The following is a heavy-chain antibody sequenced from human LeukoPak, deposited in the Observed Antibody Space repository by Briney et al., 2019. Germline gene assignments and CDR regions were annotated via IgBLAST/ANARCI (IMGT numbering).Heavy chain of an antibody. J-gene: IGHJ4*02. CDR1: GFTFSSYA. CDR2: ISYDGSNK. Sequence: PGRSLRLSCAASGFTFSSYAIHWVRQAPGKGLEWVAVISYDGSNKYYADSVKGRFTISRDNSKNTLYLQMNSLRAEDTAVYYCARDPLAYCGGDCYSFDYWGQGTLVTVSS. V-gene: IGHV3-30-3*01. D-gene: IGHD2-21*02. CDR3: ARDPLAYCGGDCYSFDY.